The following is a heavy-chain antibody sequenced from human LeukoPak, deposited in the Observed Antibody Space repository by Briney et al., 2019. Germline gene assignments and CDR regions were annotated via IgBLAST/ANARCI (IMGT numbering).Heavy chain of an antibody. CDR3: ARRWWLRGPDVLIPFDY. Sequence: SETLSLTCTVSGGSNRSSSNYWGWIRQPPGKGLEWIGNIYYSGSTNYNPALKSRVTISLDTSKNQFSLKLTSVTAADTAVYYCARRWWLRGPDVLIPFDYWGQGTLVSVSS. D-gene: IGHD5-12*01. CDR1: GGSNRSSSNY. J-gene: IGHJ4*02. V-gene: IGHV4-39*01. CDR2: IYYSGST.